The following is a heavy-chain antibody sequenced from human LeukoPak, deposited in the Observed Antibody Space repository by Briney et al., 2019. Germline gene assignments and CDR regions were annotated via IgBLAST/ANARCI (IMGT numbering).Heavy chain of an antibody. CDR1: VFTFIQYA. CDR2: ISYDGNNK. CDR3: AGGACQTYIAVAGHLDY. J-gene: IGHJ4*02. V-gene: IGHV3-30*04. D-gene: IGHD6-19*01. Sequence: GGSLRLSCAASVFTFIQYAMHSVCQAPGKGLEWVAIISYDGNNKYYADSVKDRFTISRDNSKNTLYLQMNGLSAEYTALYYCAGGACQTYIAVAGHLDYWGQGTQVTVSS.